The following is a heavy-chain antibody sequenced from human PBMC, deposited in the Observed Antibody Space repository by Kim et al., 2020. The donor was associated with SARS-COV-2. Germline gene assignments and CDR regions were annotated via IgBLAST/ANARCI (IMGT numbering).Heavy chain of an antibody. V-gene: IGHV3-53*01. D-gene: IGHD3-22*01. J-gene: IGHJ5*02. CDR2: IYSDGTT. Sequence: GGSLRLSCAASGFSVSSNYMSWVRQAPGKGLEWVSVIYSDGTTYYADSVKGRFTLSRDSSKNTLYLQMNSLRAEDTAVYYCARGTYDSSGYYPHWFDPWGQGTLVTVSS. CDR1: GFSVSSNY. CDR3: ARGTYDSSGYYPHWFDP.